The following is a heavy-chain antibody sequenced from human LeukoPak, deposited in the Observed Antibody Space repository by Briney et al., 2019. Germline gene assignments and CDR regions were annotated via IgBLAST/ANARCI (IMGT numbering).Heavy chain of an antibody. J-gene: IGHJ4*02. D-gene: IGHD6-19*01. CDR1: GFTFSSYA. V-gene: IGHV3-23*01. CDR2: ISGSDGST. Sequence: GGSLRLSCAASGFTFSSYAMSWVRQAPGKGLEWVSAISGSDGSTYYAGSVKGRFTISRDNSKNTLYLQMNSLRAEDTAVYYCAKCTDRSTGWLWWYFDNWGQGTLVSVSS. CDR3: AKCTDRSTGWLWWYFDN.